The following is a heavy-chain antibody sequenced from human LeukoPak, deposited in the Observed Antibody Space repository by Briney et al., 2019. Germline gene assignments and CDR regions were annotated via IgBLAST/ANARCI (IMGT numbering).Heavy chain of an antibody. CDR3: ARDYTDFDY. V-gene: IGHV3-48*04. CDR2: ISSDSSSI. J-gene: IGHJ4*02. D-gene: IGHD4-11*01. CDR1: GFTFSSYS. Sequence: GGSLRLSCAASGFTFSSYSMNWVRQAPGKGLEWVSYISSDSSSIFYADSVKGRFTISRDNARNSLFLQMNSLRAEDTAVYYCARDYTDFDYWGQGTLVTVSS.